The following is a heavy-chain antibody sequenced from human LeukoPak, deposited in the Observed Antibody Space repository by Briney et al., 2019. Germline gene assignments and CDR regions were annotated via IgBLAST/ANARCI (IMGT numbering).Heavy chain of an antibody. V-gene: IGHV3-30-3*01. CDR3: ARDRIAVAGMGAFQH. D-gene: IGHD6-19*01. J-gene: IGHJ1*01. CDR2: ISNDGTNE. CDR1: RFTFSTFA. Sequence: GRSLRLSCAASRFTFSTFAMHWVRPAPGKGLEWVAGISNDGTNEDHADSVKGRFTIYRDNSKNTLYLQMNSLRAEDAAIYYCARDRIAVAGMGAFQHWGQGTLVTVSS.